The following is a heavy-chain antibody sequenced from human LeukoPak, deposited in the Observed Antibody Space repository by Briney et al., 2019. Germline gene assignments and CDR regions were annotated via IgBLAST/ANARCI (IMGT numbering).Heavy chain of an antibody. J-gene: IGHJ4*02. CDR2: IFSSGSS. CDR1: GFTVSANY. V-gene: IGHV3-53*01. D-gene: IGHD3-10*01. Sequence: GGSLRLSCAASGFTVSANYMSWVRQAPGKGLQWVSVIFSSGSSYYADSVKGRFTISRDNSKNTLYLQMNSLRAEDTAVYYCAKGHYGSGSFDYWGQGTLVTVSS. CDR3: AKGHYGSGSFDY.